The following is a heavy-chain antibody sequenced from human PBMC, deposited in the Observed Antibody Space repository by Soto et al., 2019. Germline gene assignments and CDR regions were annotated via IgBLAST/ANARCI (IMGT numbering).Heavy chain of an antibody. V-gene: IGHV5-51*01. J-gene: IGHJ4*02. CDR1: GYSFTSYW. CDR3: ARHLRGSNFDY. CDR2: IYPGDSEP. Sequence: EVHLVQSGAEVKKPGESLKISCKGSGYSFTSYWIAWVRQIPGKGLEWMGIIYPGDSEPKYSPSFQGQVTFSVDKSISIAYLQWSSLKASDTAIYYCARHLRGSNFDYWGQGTLVTVSS.